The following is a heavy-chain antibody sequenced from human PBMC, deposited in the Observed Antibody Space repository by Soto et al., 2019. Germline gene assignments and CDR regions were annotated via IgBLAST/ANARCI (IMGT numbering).Heavy chain of an antibody. D-gene: IGHD5-18*01. J-gene: IGHJ6*02. CDR2: IWYDGSNK. V-gene: IGHV3-33*01. Sequence: GGSLRLSCAASGFTFSSYGMHWVRQAPGKGLEWVAVIWYDGSNKYYADSVKGRFTISRDNSKNTLYLQMNSLRAEDTAVYYCARGYGYLYGMDVWGQGTTVTVSS. CDR1: GFTFSSYG. CDR3: ARGYGYLYGMDV.